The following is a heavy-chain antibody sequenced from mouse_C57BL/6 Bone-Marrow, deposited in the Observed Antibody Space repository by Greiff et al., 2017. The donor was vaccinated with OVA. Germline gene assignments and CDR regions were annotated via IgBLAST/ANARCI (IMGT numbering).Heavy chain of an antibody. CDR2: IHPNSGST. V-gene: IGHV1-64*01. D-gene: IGHD2-4*01. CDR1: GYTFTSYW. CDR3: AREDYAWFAY. Sequence: VQLQQPGAELVKPGASVKLSCKASGYTFTSYWMHWVKQRPGHGLEWIGMIHPNSGSTNYNEKFKSKATLTVDRSSSTAYMQLSSLTSEDSAVYYCAREDYAWFAYWGQGTLVTVSA. J-gene: IGHJ3*01.